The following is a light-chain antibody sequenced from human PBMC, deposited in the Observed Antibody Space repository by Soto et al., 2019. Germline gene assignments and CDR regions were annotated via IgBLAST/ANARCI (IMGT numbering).Light chain of an antibody. V-gene: IGKV1-39*01. CDR1: QSISSY. Sequence: DIQMTQSPSSLSASVGDRVTITCRASQSISSYLNWYQQKPGKAPKLLIYAASSLQSGVPSRFSSSGSGTDFTLTISILQAEDFPTYYRQQSYSTPRYTFGQGTKLEIK. CDR2: AAS. CDR3: QQSYSTPRYT. J-gene: IGKJ2*01.